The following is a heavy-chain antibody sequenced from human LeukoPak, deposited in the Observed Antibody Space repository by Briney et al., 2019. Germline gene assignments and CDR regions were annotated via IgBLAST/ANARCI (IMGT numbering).Heavy chain of an antibody. CDR1: GFTFSSYA. V-gene: IGHV3-23*01. CDR3: ARDPSGDI. D-gene: IGHD1-1*01. J-gene: IGHJ3*02. Sequence: PGGSLRLSCAASGFTFSSYAMSWVRQAPGKGLEWVSSISGGGDYTYYTDSVKGRFIISRDNSKNTLYLQMNSLRAEDTAVYYCARDPSGDIWGQGTMVTVSS. CDR2: ISGGGDYT.